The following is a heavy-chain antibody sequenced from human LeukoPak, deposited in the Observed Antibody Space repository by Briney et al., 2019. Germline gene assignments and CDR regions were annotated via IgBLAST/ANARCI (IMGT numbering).Heavy chain of an antibody. V-gene: IGHV4-4*07. CDR3: ARDYDFWSGPGGRYYYYYYYMDV. Sequence: SETLSLTCTVSGGSISSYYWSWIRQPAGKGLEWIGRIYTSGSTNYNPSLKSRVTMSVDTSKNQLSLKLSSVTAADTAVYYCARDYDFWSGPGGRYYYYYYYMDVWGKGTTVTVSS. CDR2: IYTSGST. D-gene: IGHD3-3*01. CDR1: GGSISSYY. J-gene: IGHJ6*03.